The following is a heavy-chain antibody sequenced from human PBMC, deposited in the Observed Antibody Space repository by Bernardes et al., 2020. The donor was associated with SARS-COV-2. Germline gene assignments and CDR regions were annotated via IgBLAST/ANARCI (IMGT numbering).Heavy chain of an antibody. D-gene: IGHD1-26*01. CDR3: VKDRQWEMTFDH. CDR1: GFTFSSHA. J-gene: IGHJ5*02. Sequence: SLRLSCSASGFTFSSHAMHWVRQAPGKGLESVSTISSNGATTNYADSVKGRFTISRDNSKNTLYLQMSSLRPEDTAVYYCVKDRQWEMTFDHWGQGTLVTVSS. V-gene: IGHV3-64D*06. CDR2: ISSNGATT.